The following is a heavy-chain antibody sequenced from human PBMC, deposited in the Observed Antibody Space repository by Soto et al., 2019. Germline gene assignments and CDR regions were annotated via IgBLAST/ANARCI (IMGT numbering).Heavy chain of an antibody. V-gene: IGHV5-51*01. CDR1: GYSFTSYW. CDR3: ARHGTAYTPYYYGMDV. J-gene: IGHJ6*02. D-gene: IGHD2-2*02. CDR2: IYPGDSDT. Sequence: PGESLKISCQGSGYSFTSYWIGWVRQMPGKGLEWMGNIYPGDSDTRYSPSFQGQVTISADKSISTAYLQWSSLKASDTAMYYCARHGTAYTPYYYGMDVWGQGTTVTVSS.